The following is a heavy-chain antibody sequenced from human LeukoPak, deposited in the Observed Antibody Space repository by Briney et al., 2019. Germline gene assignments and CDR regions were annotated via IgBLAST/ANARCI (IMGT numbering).Heavy chain of an antibody. J-gene: IGHJ5*02. V-gene: IGHV4-39*07. CDR1: GGSISSSSYY. D-gene: IGHD3-10*01. CDR2: IYYSGST. Sequence: SETLSLTCTVSGGSISSSSYYWGWIRQPPGKGLEWIGSIYYSGSTYYNPSLKSRVTISVDTSKNQFSLKLSSVTAADTAVYYCAQLGYGSGTFDPWGQGTLVTVSS. CDR3: AQLGYGSGTFDP.